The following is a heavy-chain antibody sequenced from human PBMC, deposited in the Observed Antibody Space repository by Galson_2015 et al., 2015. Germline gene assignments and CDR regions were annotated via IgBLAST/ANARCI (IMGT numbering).Heavy chain of an antibody. Sequence: ETLSLTCTDSGGSISSYYWSWIRQPPGKGLEWIGYIYYSGSTNYNPSLKSRVTISVDTSKNQFSLKLSSVTAADTAVYYCARDLNGPGDYWGQGTLVTVSS. CDR2: IYYSGST. CDR3: ARDLNGPGDY. V-gene: IGHV4-59*01. CDR1: GGSISSYY. D-gene: IGHD2-8*01. J-gene: IGHJ4*02.